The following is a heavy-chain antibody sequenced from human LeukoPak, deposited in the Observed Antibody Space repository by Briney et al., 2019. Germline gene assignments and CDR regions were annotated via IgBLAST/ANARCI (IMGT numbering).Heavy chain of an antibody. V-gene: IGHV1-46*01. D-gene: IGHD2-15*01. CDR2: INPGGGST. J-gene: IGHJ5*02. CDR3: ARGLNVVVVAATQARGWFDP. Sequence: ASVKVSCKASGYTFTSYYMHWVRQAPGQGLEWMGIINPGGGSTSYAQKFQGRVTMTRDTSTSTVYMELSSLRSEDTAVYYCARGLNVVVVAATQARGWFDPWGQGTLVTVSS. CDR1: GYTFTSYY.